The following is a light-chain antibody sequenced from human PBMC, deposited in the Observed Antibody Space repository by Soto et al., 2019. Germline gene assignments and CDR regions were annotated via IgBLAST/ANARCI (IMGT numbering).Light chain of an antibody. J-gene: IGKJ4*01. CDR2: GVS. CDR3: QQYGSSPLT. Sequence: EIVLTQSPGTLSLTPGDRATLSCRASQSVSYNSIAWYQQKPGQPPRLLIYGVSNKATGIPDRFSGSGSGTDFALTISGLVSEDFAVYYCQQYGSSPLTFGGGTQVEIK. CDR1: QSVSYNS. V-gene: IGKV3-20*01.